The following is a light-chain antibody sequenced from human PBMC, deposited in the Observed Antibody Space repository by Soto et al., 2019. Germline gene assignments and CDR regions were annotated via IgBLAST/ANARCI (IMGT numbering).Light chain of an antibody. V-gene: IGLV1-40*01. Sequence: QPVLTQPPSVSGAPGQRLTISCTGTSSNIGANYDVHWHQRTPGTAPKLRIYANSLRLSGVPERFSGSKSGTSASLAIAGLKGEDEADSFCHSYDTRLSGAVFVGGTKLTVL. J-gene: IGLJ2*01. CDR2: ANS. CDR3: HSYDTRLSGAV. CDR1: SSNIGANYD.